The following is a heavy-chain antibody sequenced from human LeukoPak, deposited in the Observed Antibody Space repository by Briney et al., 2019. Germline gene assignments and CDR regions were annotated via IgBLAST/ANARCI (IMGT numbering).Heavy chain of an antibody. Sequence: GGSLRLSCAASGFTLRSYDMSWVRQAPGKGLEWVAATSGSGVNSYYADSVRGRFTISRDNSQNTLYLQMDSLRAEDTALYYCAKEYSGYDFDYWGQGTLVAVSS. J-gene: IGHJ4*02. V-gene: IGHV3-23*01. D-gene: IGHD5-12*01. CDR2: TSGSGVNS. CDR3: AKEYSGYDFDY. CDR1: GFTLRSYD.